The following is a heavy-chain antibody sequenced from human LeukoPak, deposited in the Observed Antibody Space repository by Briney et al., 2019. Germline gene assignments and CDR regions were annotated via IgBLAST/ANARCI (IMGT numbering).Heavy chain of an antibody. CDR2: ISGSGGST. V-gene: IGHV3-23*01. J-gene: IGHJ4*02. D-gene: IGHD2-15*01. CDR1: GFTFSSYA. Sequence: PGGSLRLSCAASGFTFSSYAMNWVRQAPGKGLEWVSAISGSGGSTYYADSVKGRFTISRDNSKNTLYLQMNSLRAEDTAVYYCAKVGRLGGYYFDYWGQGTLVTVSS. CDR3: AKVGRLGGYYFDY.